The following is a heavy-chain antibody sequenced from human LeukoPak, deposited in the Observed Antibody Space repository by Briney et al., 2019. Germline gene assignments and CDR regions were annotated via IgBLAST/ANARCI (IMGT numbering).Heavy chain of an antibody. Sequence: PGGSLRLSCAASGFTFSNYAMSWVRQAPGKGLEWVSTISGSGGSTNYADSVKGRFTISRDNSKNTLYLQMNSLRAEDTAVYYCAKDPHYYDSSGYYPPYFDYWGQGTLVTVSS. CDR1: GFTFSNYA. D-gene: IGHD3-22*01. CDR3: AKDPHYYDSSGYYPPYFDY. CDR2: ISGSGGST. J-gene: IGHJ4*02. V-gene: IGHV3-23*01.